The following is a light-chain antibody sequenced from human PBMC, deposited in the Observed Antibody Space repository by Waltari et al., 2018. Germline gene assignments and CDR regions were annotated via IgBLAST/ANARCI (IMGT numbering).Light chain of an antibody. CDR2: KDT. CDR3: QSPDNSGSYPK. CDR1: TLPNQY. V-gene: IGLV3-25*03. J-gene: IGLJ2*01. Sequence: SYELTQPPSIAVSPGQAARITCSGVTLPNQYAYWYQQKPGQAPVLVIFKDTERPSGIPERFSGSSSGTIVTLTIRGVQAEDEADYYCQSPDNSGSYPKFGGGTKLTVL.